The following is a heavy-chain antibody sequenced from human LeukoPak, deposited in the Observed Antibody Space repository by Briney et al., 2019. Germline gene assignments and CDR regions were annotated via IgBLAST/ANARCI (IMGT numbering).Heavy chain of an antibody. D-gene: IGHD6-19*01. CDR3: ARVGTSGWTSDY. V-gene: IGHV3-48*04. Sequence: GGSLRLSCAASGFTFSSYSINWVRQAPGKGLEWLSYISSSSRTISYADSLKGRFTVSRDDAKNSLDLQMNSLRVEDTAVYYCARVGTSGWTSDYWGQGTLVTVSS. J-gene: IGHJ4*02. CDR1: GFTFSSYS. CDR2: ISSSSRTI.